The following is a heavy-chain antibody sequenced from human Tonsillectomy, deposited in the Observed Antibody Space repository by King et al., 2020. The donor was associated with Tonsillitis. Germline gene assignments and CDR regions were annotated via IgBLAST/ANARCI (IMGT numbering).Heavy chain of an antibody. CDR2: ITSGGDNT. J-gene: IGHJ6*02. CDR1: GFTFNSYA. Sequence: VQLVESGGGLVQPGGSLRLSCAASGFTFNSYAMSWVRQAPGKGLEWVSAITSGGDNTYYADSVKGRFTISRDNSKNTLYMQMNSLRAEDTAVYYCAKDPHYYYYYYGMDVWGQGTTVTVSS. CDR3: AKDPHYYYYYYGMDV. V-gene: IGHV3-23*04.